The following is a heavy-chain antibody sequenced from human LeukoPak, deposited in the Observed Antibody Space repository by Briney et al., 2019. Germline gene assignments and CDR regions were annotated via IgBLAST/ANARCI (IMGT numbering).Heavy chain of an antibody. CDR3: ARAKAQDY. Sequence: PGGSLRLSCAASGFTLSSYWMHWVRQAPGKGLVWVSHINGDGSSTNYADSVKGRFTISRDNAENTVYLQMNSLRAEDTAVYYCARAKAQDYWGQGTLVTVSS. CDR2: INGDGSST. V-gene: IGHV3-74*01. CDR1: GFTLSSYW. J-gene: IGHJ4*02.